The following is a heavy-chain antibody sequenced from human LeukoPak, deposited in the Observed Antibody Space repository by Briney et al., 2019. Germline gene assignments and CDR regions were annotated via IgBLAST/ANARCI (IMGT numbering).Heavy chain of an antibody. V-gene: IGHV4-28*05. D-gene: IGHD6-19*01. CDR2: IYYSGRI. CDR1: GDSISRSDW. CDR3: AKTRSGAYYGDSFDV. J-gene: IGHJ3*01. Sequence: PETLSLTCAVSGDSISRSDWWAWIRQPPGKGLEWLGNIYYSGRIYHNPSLQSRVIMSVDSSKNQFSLRLDSVTAADTAVYYCAKTRSGAYYGDSFDVWGQGKLVIVSS.